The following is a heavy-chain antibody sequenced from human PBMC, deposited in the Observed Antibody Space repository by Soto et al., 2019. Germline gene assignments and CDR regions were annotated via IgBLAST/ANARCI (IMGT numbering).Heavy chain of an antibody. D-gene: IGHD2-2*01. CDR2: IYPGDSGT. J-gene: IGHJ6*02. CDR1: GYSFTSYW. V-gene: IGHV5-51*01. Sequence: GESLKISCKGSGYSFTSYWIGWVRQMPGKGLEWMGIIYPGDSGTRYSPSFQGQVTISADKSISTAYLQWSSLKASDTAVYYCARRSVVPAGNYYYYGMDVWGQGTTVTVPS. CDR3: ARRSVVPAGNYYYYGMDV.